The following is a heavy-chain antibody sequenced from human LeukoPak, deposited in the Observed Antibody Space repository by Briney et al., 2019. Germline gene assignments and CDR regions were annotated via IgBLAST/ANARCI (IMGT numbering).Heavy chain of an antibody. V-gene: IGHV4-31*11. CDR2: IYYSGST. D-gene: IGHD2-2*01. J-gene: IGHJ4*02. CDR1: GGSFSGYY. Sequence: SETLSLTCAVYGGSFSGYYWSWIRQHPGKGLEWIGYIYYSGSTYYNPSLKSRVTISVDTSKNQFSLKLSSVTAADTAVYYCARRPRYCSSSSCFIFDYWGQGTLVTVSS. CDR3: ARRPRYCSSSSCFIFDY.